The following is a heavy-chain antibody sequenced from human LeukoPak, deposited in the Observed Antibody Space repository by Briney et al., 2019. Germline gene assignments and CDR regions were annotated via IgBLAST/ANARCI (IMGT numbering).Heavy chain of an antibody. CDR3: AREGQGAWYWFDL. CDR1: GFSSSAHT. J-gene: IGHJ5*02. D-gene: IGHD6-19*01. Sequence: GGSLRLSCEGSGFSSSAHTMNWVRQAPGKGLEWVSSIDSTSTYIYYADSMKGRFSISRDNAKSSLYLQMSSLRAEDTAVYYCAREGQGAWYWFDLWGQGTLVTVSS. V-gene: IGHV3-21*01. CDR2: IDSTSTYI.